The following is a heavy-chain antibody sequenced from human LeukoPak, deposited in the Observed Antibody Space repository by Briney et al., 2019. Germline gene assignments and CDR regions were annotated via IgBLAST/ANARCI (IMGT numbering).Heavy chain of an antibody. D-gene: IGHD2-2*01. CDR1: GYSFTSYW. V-gene: IGHV5-51*01. CDR3: ARRPLCSTSSCYDFDY. J-gene: IGHJ4*02. Sequence: PGESLKISCKGSGYSFTSYWIGWVRQMPGKGLEWMGIIYPGDSDTRYSPSFQGQVTISADKSINTAYLQWSSLRASDTAMYYCARRPLCSTSSCYDFDYWGQGTLVTVSS. CDR2: IYPGDSDT.